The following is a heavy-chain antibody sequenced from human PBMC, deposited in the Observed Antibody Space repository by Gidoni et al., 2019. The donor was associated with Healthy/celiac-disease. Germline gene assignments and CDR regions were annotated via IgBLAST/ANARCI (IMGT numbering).Heavy chain of an antibody. CDR1: GGSISSYH. CDR3: ARGAVAHTLIDY. J-gene: IGHJ4*02. CDR2: MYYSGRT. D-gene: IGHD6-19*01. Sequence: QVQLQESGPGLVKPSETLSLTCTVSGGSISSYHWNWIRQPPGKGLEWIGYMYYSGRTNYNPFRKSRVTISVDTSKNQCSLKLSSVTAADTAVYYCARGAVAHTLIDYWGQGTLVTVSS. V-gene: IGHV4-59*01.